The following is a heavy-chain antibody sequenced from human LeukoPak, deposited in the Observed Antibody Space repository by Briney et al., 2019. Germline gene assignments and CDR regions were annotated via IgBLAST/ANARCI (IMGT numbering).Heavy chain of an antibody. D-gene: IGHD6-13*01. V-gene: IGHV3-48*04. Sequence: GGSLRLSCAASGFTFSSYSMNWVRQAPGKGLEGVSYISSSSSTIYYADSVKGRFTISRDNAKNSLYLQMNSLRAEDTAVYYCASIHSSSWSHYDYWGQGTLVTVSS. CDR3: ASIHSSSWSHYDY. J-gene: IGHJ4*02. CDR1: GFTFSSYS. CDR2: ISSSSSTI.